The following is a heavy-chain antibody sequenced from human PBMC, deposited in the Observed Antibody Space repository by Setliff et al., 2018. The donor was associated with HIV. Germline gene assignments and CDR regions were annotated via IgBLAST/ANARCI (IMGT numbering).Heavy chain of an antibody. J-gene: IGHJ4*02. CDR2: ISPDNGNR. D-gene: IGHD1-1*01. Sequence: ASVKVSCKASGYTFIDYFIHWVRQAPGQGLEWMGWISPDNGNRRILRRFQGRVTMTRDTSINTAYMELSGLTSDDTAVYYCARQLSNSFDYWGQGTLVTVSS. CDR1: GYTFIDYF. V-gene: IGHV1-2*02. CDR3: ARQLSNSFDY.